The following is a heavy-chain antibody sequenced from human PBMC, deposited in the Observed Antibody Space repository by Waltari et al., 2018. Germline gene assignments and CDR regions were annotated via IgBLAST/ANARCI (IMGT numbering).Heavy chain of an antibody. D-gene: IGHD6-13*01. V-gene: IGHV4-39*07. Sequence: QVQLVESGGGVVQPGRSLRLSCAASGFTFSSYGMHWVRQAPGKGLEWIGSIYYSGSTYYNPSLKSRVTISVDTSKNQFSLKLSSVTAADTAVYYCARETRFLSIAAAGIGYYYYGMDVWGQGTTVTVSS. J-gene: IGHJ6*02. CDR3: ARETRFLSIAAAGIGYYYYGMDV. CDR1: GFTFSSYG. CDR2: IYYSGST.